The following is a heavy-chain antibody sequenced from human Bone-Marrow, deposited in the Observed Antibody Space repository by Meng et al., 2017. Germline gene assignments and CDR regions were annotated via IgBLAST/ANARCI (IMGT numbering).Heavy chain of an antibody. V-gene: IGHV1-18*04. CDR3: ARDRYSSGWYWVY. CDR1: GYTFTGYY. D-gene: IGHD6-19*01. J-gene: IGHJ4*02. Sequence: ASVKVSCKASGYTFTGYYMHWVRQAPGQGLEWMGRISAYNGNTDYAQKLQGRVTMTTDTSTSTAYMELRSLRSDDTAVYYCARDRYSSGWYWVYWGQGTLVTVSS. CDR2: ISAYNGNT.